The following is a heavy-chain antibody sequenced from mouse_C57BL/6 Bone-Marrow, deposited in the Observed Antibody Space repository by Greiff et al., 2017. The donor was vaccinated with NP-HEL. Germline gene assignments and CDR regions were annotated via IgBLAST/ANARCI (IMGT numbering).Heavy chain of an antibody. D-gene: IGHD1-1*01. CDR3: TRGVGGSSPAY. V-gene: IGHV1-15*01. J-gene: IGHJ3*01. Sequence: QVQLQQPGAELVRPGASVTLSCKASGYTFTDYEMHWVKPTPVHGLAWIGAIDPDTGGTAYNQKFKGKAILTADKSSSTAYMELRSLTSEDSAIYYCTRGVGGSSPAYWGQGTLVTVSA. CDR1: GYTFTDYE. CDR2: IDPDTGGT.